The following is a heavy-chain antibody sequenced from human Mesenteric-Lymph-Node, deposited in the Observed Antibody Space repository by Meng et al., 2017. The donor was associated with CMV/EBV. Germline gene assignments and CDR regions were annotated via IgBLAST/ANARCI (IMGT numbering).Heavy chain of an antibody. CDR2: ISGSGGST. D-gene: IGHD3-10*01. J-gene: IGHJ6*02. V-gene: IGHV3-23*01. Sequence: GGSLRLSCAASGFTFSSYAMSWVRQAPGKGLEWVSAISGSGGSTYYADSVKGRFTISRDNAKNSLYLQMNSLRAEDTALYYCTRDRGWYGMDVWGQGTTVTVSS. CDR3: TRDRGWYGMDV. CDR1: GFTFSSYA.